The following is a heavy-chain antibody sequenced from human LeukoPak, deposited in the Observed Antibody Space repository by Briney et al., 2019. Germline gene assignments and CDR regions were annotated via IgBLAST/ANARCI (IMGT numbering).Heavy chain of an antibody. V-gene: IGHV1-3*04. J-gene: IGHJ4*02. CDR3: ARVGGYTYGLGSDY. CDR1: GYTFTSHA. Sequence: GASVKVSCKASGYTFTSHAMHWVRQAPGQWLEWMGWINTGNGNAKYSQKFQDRVTITRDASASTAFMELSSLRYEDTAVYYCARVGGYTYGLGSDYWGQGTLVTVSS. CDR2: INTGNGNA. D-gene: IGHD5-18*01.